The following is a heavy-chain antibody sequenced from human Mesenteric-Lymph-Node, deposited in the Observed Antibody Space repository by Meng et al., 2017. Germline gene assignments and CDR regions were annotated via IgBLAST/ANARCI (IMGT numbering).Heavy chain of an antibody. CDR1: GGSISSYY. J-gene: IGHJ4*02. CDR3: VRVGAYCGGDCYHPR. CDR2: IYYSGST. Sequence: QVPLQESGPGLVKPSETLALTCSVSGGSISSYYWSWIRQPPGKGLEWIGYIYYSGSTNYNPSLKSRVTISVDTSKNQFSLKLSSVTAADTAVYYCVRVGAYCGGDCYHPRWGQGTLVTVSS. D-gene: IGHD2-21*02. V-gene: IGHV4-59*01.